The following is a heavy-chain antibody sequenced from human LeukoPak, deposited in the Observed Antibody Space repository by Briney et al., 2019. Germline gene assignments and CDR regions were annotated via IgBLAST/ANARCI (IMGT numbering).Heavy chain of an antibody. Sequence: PGGSLRLSCAASGFTFSNAWMGWVRQAPGKGLEWVGRIKSKTDGGTSEYAAPVKGRFSISRDESKKTVYLQMYSLKTEDTAVYYCARWHDFWSGYIYWGQGTLVTVSS. CDR3: ARWHDFWSGYIY. D-gene: IGHD3-3*01. V-gene: IGHV3-15*01. J-gene: IGHJ4*02. CDR2: IKSKTDGGTS. CDR1: GFTFSNAW.